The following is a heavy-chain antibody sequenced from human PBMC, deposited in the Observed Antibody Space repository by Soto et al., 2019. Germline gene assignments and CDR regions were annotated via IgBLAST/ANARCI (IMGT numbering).Heavy chain of an antibody. CDR1: GGSIISGDYY. D-gene: IGHD2-15*01. CDR2: IYYSGST. Sequence: PSETLSLTCTVSGGSIISGDYYWSWIRQPPGKGLEWIGYIYYSGSTYYNPSLKGRVTISVDTSKNQFSLKLSSVTAADTAVYYCASSTDCSGGSCSDYWGQGTLVTVSS. J-gene: IGHJ4*02. V-gene: IGHV4-30-4*01. CDR3: ASSTDCSGGSCSDY.